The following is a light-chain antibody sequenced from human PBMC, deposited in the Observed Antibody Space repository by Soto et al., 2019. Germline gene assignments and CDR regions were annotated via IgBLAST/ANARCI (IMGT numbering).Light chain of an antibody. CDR1: SSDVGGYIY. V-gene: IGLV2-14*01. Sequence: QSALTQPASVSGSPGQSITISCTGTSSDVGGYIYVSWYQQHPGKAPKLMIYEVSNRPSGVSNRFSGSKSGNTASLTISGLQAEDEVDYYCSSYTSSSTYVFGTGTKLTVL. CDR3: SSYTSSSTYV. CDR2: EVS. J-gene: IGLJ1*01.